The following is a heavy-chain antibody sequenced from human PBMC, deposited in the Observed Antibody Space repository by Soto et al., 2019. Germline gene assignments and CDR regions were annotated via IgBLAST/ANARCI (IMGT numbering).Heavy chain of an antibody. Sequence: PGGSLRLSCASSGFTFSSYGMHWVRQAPGKGLEWVAVISYDGSNKYYADSVKGRFTISRDNSKNTLYLQMNSLRAEDTAVYYCAKDSYYYDSSGYYPPKPDFDYWGQGTLVTVSS. CDR1: GFTFSSYG. CDR2: ISYDGSNK. D-gene: IGHD3-22*01. CDR3: AKDSYYYDSSGYYPPKPDFDY. J-gene: IGHJ4*02. V-gene: IGHV3-30*18.